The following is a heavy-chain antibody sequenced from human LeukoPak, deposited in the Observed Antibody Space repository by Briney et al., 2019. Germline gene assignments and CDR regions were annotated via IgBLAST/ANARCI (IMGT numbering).Heavy chain of an antibody. CDR2: TGNKASRYIT. J-gene: IGHJ3*02. CDR1: GSTFSDQY. V-gene: IGHV3-72*01. CDR3: TRGYSGRSVYAFDI. D-gene: IGHD1-26*01. Sequence: GGSLRLSCAASGSTFSDQYMDWVRQAPGKGLQWVGRTGNKASRYITEYAASVRGRLTISRDDSKNSLYLQMNSLKTEDTALYYCTRGYSGRSVYAFDIWGQGTMVTVSS.